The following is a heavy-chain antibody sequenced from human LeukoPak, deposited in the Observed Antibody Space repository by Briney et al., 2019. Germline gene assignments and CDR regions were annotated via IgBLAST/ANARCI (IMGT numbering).Heavy chain of an antibody. J-gene: IGHJ4*02. D-gene: IGHD6-6*01. CDR1: GYTFTSYG. V-gene: IGHV1-2*02. CDR2: INPNSGGT. CDR3: ARDPSSSSDFDY. Sequence: ASVKVSCKASGYTFTSYGISWVRQAPGQGLEWMGWINPNSGGTNYAQKFQGRVTMTRDTSVSTAYMELSRLRSDDTAVYYCARDPSSSSDFDYWGQGTLVTVSS.